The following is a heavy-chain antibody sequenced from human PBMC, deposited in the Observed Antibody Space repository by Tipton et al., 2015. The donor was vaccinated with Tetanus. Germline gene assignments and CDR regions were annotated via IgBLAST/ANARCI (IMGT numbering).Heavy chain of an antibody. CDR1: GGSFSGYY. CDR3: ASGRDGYNYNPLDY. Sequence: TLSLTCAVYGGSFSGYYWSWIRQPPGKGLEWIGEINHSGSTNYNPSLKSRVTISVDTSKNQFSLKLSSVTAADTAVYYCASGRDGYNYNPLDYWGQGTLVTVSS. CDR2: INHSGST. J-gene: IGHJ4*02. V-gene: IGHV4-34*01. D-gene: IGHD5-24*01.